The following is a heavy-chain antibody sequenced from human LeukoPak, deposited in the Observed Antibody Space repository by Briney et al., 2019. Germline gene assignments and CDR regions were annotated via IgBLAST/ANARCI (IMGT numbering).Heavy chain of an antibody. CDR1: GGSISSYY. CDR3: ARVRSGIHDY. D-gene: IGHD1-26*01. J-gene: IGHJ4*02. Sequence: SETLSLTCTVSGGSISSYYWSWIRHPPGKGLEWIGYIYYSGSTNYNPSLKSRVTISVDTSKNQFSLKLSSVTAADTAVYYCARVRSGIHDYWGQGTLVTVSS. V-gene: IGHV4-59*12. CDR2: IYYSGST.